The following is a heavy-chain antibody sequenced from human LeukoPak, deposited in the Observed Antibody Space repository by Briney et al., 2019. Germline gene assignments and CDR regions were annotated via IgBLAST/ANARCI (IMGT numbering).Heavy chain of an antibody. Sequence: GGSLRLSCAASGFTFSSYEMNWVRQAPGKGLEWVSYISSSGSAIYYADSVKGRFTISRDSAKNSLYLQMNSLRAEDTAVYYCARCHYYDSSGLDYWGQGTLVTVSS. V-gene: IGHV3-48*03. CDR3: ARCHYYDSSGLDY. CDR1: GFTFSSYE. D-gene: IGHD3-22*01. CDR2: ISSSGSAI. J-gene: IGHJ4*02.